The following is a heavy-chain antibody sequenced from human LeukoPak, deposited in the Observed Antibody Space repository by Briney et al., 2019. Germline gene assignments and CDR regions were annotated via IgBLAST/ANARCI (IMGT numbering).Heavy chain of an antibody. J-gene: IGHJ4*02. V-gene: IGHV1-2*02. D-gene: IGHD6-19*01. CDR2: ITPNSGGT. CDR1: GYTFTGYY. CDR3: ATLLTSGYSSGWSAFDY. Sequence: ASVKVSCTASGYTFTGYYMHWVRQAPGQGLEWMGWITPNSGGTNYAQKLQGRVTMPRDTSISTAYMELSRLRSDDSAVYYCATLLTSGYSSGWSAFDYWGQGTLVTVSS.